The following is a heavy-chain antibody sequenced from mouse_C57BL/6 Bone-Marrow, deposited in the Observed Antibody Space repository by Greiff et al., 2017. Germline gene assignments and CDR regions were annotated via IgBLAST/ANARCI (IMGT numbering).Heavy chain of an antibody. V-gene: IGHV1-19*01. J-gene: IGHJ2*01. CDR2: INPYNGGT. D-gene: IGHD1-1*01. CDR1: GYTFTDYY. Sequence: EVQLVESGPVLVKPGASVKMSCKASGYTFTDYYMNWVKQSHGKSLEWFGVINPYNGGTSYNQKFKGKATLTVDKSSSTAYMELNSLTSEDSAVYYCARCYYGSSYVWVYFDYWGQGTTLTVSS. CDR3: ARCYYGSSYVWVYFDY.